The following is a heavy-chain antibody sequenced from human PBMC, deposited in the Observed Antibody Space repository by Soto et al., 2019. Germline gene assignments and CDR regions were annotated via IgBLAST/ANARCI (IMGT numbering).Heavy chain of an antibody. J-gene: IGHJ2*01. CDR2: IFDSGST. CDR1: GGSISGGVHS. CDR3: PREIMPLTNDWFFDL. D-gene: IGHD2-8*01. Sequence: PSETLSLTCTVSGGSISGGVHSWSWIRQPPGKGLEWIGHIFDSGSTYYNPPLKSRLTISVDTSKNQFSLRLSSVTAADTAVYYCPREIMPLTNDWFFDLWGRGTLVTVSS. V-gene: IGHV4-30-4*01.